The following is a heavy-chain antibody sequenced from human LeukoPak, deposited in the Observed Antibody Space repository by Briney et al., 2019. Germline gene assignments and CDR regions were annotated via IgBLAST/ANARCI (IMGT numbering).Heavy chain of an antibody. CDR2: IGTAGDT. Sequence: GGSLRLSCAASGFTFSSYDMHWVRQATGKALEWVSAIGTAGDTYYPGSVKGRFTISRENAKNSLYLQMSSLRAGDTAVYYCARSVSGSYSGFDYWGQGTLVTVSS. J-gene: IGHJ4*02. V-gene: IGHV3-13*01. CDR1: GFTFSSYD. D-gene: IGHD1-26*01. CDR3: ARSVSGSYSGFDY.